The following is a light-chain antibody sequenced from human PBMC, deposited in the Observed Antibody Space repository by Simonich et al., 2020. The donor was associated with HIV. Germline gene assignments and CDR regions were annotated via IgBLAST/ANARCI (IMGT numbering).Light chain of an antibody. V-gene: IGKV1D-13*01. CDR1: QGISSA. Sequence: AIQLTQSPSSLSASVGDRVTITCRASQGISSALAWYQQKPGKAPKLLIYDASSLESAVPSRFSGSGSGTEFTLTISSLQPDDFATYYCQQYDNSGTFGQGTKLEIK. J-gene: IGKJ2*01. CDR2: DAS. CDR3: QQYDNSGT.